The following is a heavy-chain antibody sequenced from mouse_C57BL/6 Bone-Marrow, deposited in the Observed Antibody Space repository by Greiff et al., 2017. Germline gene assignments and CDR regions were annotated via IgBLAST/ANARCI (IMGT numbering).Heavy chain of an antibody. CDR3: ASNFPYYYAMDD. V-gene: IGHV1-72*01. Sequence: VQLQQPGAELVKPGASVKLSCKASGYTFTSYWMHWVKQRPGRGLEWIGMIDPNCGGTKYNEKFKSKATLTVDKPSSTAYMQLSSLTSEDSAVYYCASNFPYYYAMDDWGQGTSVTVSS. CDR2: IDPNCGGT. D-gene: IGHD1-3*01. J-gene: IGHJ4*01. CDR1: GYTFTSYW.